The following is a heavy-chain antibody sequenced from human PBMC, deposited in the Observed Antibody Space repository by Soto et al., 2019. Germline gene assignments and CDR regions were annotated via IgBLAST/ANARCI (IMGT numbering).Heavy chain of an antibody. CDR1: GFTFSSYA. CDR3: AESEAGLRGVFDY. CDR2: ISGSGGST. D-gene: IGHD6-13*01. V-gene: IGHV3-23*01. Sequence: EVQLLESGGGLVQPGGSLRLSCAASGFTFSSYAMSWVRQAPGKGLEWVSAISGSGGSTYYADSVKGRFTISRDNSKNTRYLQMYSLRADDTAVYYCAESEAGLRGVFDYWGQGTLVTVSS. J-gene: IGHJ4*02.